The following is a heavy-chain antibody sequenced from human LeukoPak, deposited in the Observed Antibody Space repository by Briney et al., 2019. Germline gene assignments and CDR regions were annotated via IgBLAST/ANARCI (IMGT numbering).Heavy chain of an antibody. CDR3: ARDRYDSRGCAFDY. V-gene: IGHV3-7*01. Sequence: GGSLRLSCEASGFTFSTYWMSWVRQAPGKGLEWVANIKQDGSEKYYVDSVKGRFTISRDNAKNSLFLQMSSLRAEDTAVYYCARDRYDSRGCAFDYWGQGTLVTVSS. J-gene: IGHJ4*02. D-gene: IGHD3-22*01. CDR2: IKQDGSEK. CDR1: GFTFSTYW.